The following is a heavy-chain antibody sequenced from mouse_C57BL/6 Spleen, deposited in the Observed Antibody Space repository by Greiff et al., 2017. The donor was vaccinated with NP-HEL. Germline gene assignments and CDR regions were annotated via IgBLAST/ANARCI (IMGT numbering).Heavy chain of an antibody. Sequence: EVQLVESGGGLVQPGGSLSLSCAASGFTFTDYYMSWVRQPPGKALEWLGFIRNKANGYTTEYSASVKGRFTISSDNYQSILDLQMNALRAEDSATYYCARSKYYGDNKGAMDDWGQGTSVTVSS. CDR3: ARSKYYGDNKGAMDD. CDR1: GFTFTDYY. D-gene: IGHD2-13*01. CDR2: IRNKANGYTT. J-gene: IGHJ4*01. V-gene: IGHV7-3*01.